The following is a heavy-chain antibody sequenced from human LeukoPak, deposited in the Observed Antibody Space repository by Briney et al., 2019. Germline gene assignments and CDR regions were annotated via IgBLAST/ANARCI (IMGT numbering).Heavy chain of an antibody. CDR2: INHSGST. Sequence: SETLSLTCAVYGGSFSGYYWSWIRQPPGKGLEWIGEINHSGSTNYNPSLKSRVTISVDTSKNQFSLKLSSVTAADTAVYYCARARGRGYYGSGSPLDYWGQGTLVTVSS. CDR1: GGSFSGYY. J-gene: IGHJ4*02. V-gene: IGHV4-34*01. D-gene: IGHD3-10*01. CDR3: ARARGRGYYGSGSPLDY.